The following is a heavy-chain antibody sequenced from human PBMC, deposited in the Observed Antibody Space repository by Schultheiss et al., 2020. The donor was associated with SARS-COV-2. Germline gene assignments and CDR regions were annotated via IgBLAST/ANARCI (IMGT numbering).Heavy chain of an antibody. V-gene: IGHV3-23*01. D-gene: IGHD6-13*01. CDR2: ISGSGGST. CDR3: AKDPSGGQQLYNWFDP. J-gene: IGHJ5*02. Sequence: GGSLRLSCAASGFTFSSYAMSWVRQAPGKGLEWVSAISGSGGSTYYADSVKGRFTISRDNSKNTLYLQMSSLRAEDTAVYYCAKDPSGGQQLYNWFDPWGQGTLVTVSS. CDR1: GFTFSSYA.